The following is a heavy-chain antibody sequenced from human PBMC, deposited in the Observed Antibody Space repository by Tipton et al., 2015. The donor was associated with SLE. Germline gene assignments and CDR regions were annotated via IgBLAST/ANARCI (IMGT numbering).Heavy chain of an antibody. V-gene: IGHV3-21*01. CDR1: EFSFSTYT. D-gene: IGHD6-13*01. Sequence: GSLRLSCTASEFSFSTYTMNWVRQAPGMGLEWLSSIDSNGNHIYYADSVKGRFTISRDNAKNSLFLQMNSLRAEDTTVYFCARGGGAVGIIDAFDVWGQGTLVTVSS. CDR2: IDSNGNHI. CDR3: ARGGGAVGIIDAFDV. J-gene: IGHJ3*01.